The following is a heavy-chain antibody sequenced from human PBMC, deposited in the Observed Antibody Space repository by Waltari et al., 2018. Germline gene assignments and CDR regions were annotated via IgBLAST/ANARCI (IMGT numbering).Heavy chain of an antibody. CDR2: IYHSGSA. V-gene: IGHV4-38-2*02. J-gene: IGHJ4*01. CDR3: ARSTLTRYVDL. D-gene: IGHD3-9*01. CDR1: GFSVINDYY. Sequence: QVQLLESGPGLVKASETVSLTCTVSGFSVINDYYWGWIRRPPGKGLEWIANIYHSGSAYYNPSLKSRATISIDTSKNDFSLQLTSVTVADTAFYFCARSTLTRYVDLWGRGTLVTVSS.